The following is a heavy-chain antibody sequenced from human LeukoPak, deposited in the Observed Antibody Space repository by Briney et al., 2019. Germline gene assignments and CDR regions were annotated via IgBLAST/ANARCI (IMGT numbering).Heavy chain of an antibody. D-gene: IGHD3-10*01. Sequence: SVKVSCKASGGTFSSYAISWVRQAPGQGREWRGRIIPILGIANYAQKFQGRVTITADKSTSTAYMELSSLRSEDTAVYYCARSRAGGGSYFSFWFDPWGQGTLVTVSS. J-gene: IGHJ5*02. CDR1: GGTFSSYA. CDR2: IIPILGIA. CDR3: ARSRAGGGSYFSFWFDP. V-gene: IGHV1-69*04.